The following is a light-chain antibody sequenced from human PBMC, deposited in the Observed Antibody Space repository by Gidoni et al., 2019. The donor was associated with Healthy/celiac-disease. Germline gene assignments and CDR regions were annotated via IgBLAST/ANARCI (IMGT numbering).Light chain of an antibody. CDR2: GAS. Sequence: EIVMTQSPATLSVSPGERATLSCRASQSVSSNLAWYQQKPGQAPRLLIYGASTRATGIPARFIGSGSGTEFTLTISSLQSEDFAVYYCQQYNNWPLFGQGTKVEIK. CDR3: QQYNNWPL. CDR1: QSVSSN. J-gene: IGKJ1*01. V-gene: IGKV3-15*01.